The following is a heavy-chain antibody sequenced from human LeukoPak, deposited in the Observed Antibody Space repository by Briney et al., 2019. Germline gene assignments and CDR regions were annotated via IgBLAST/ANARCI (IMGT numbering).Heavy chain of an antibody. J-gene: IGHJ4*02. Sequence: GESLKISCKGSGYIFTSYWIGWVRQMPGKGLEWMGIIYPGDSDTRYSPSFQGQVTISADKSISTTYLQWSSLKASDTATYYCARVYSSSSPFDYWGQGTLVTVSS. CDR1: GYIFTSYW. D-gene: IGHD6-6*01. CDR2: IYPGDSDT. CDR3: ARVYSSSSPFDY. V-gene: IGHV5-51*01.